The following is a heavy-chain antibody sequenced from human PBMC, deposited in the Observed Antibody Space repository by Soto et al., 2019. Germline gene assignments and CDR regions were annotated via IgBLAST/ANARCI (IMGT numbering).Heavy chain of an antibody. V-gene: IGHV4-30-2*01. CDR2: IYHSGST. Sequence: SETLSLTCAVSGGSISSGGYSWSWIRQPPGKGLEWIGYIYHSGSTYYNPSLKSRVTISVDRSKNQSSLKLSSVTAADTAVYYCAICFSGGHADWLAPWGQGTLVPGSS. CDR3: AICFSGGHADWLAP. D-gene: IGHD2-15*01. CDR1: GGSISSGGYS. J-gene: IGHJ5*02.